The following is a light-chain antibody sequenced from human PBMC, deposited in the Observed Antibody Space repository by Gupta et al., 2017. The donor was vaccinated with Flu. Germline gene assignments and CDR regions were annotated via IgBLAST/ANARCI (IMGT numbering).Light chain of an antibody. CDR2: GSN. CDR1: GTNIGSNG. Sequence: VLAQRHSASDTRRQMVTVSSTVGGTNIGSNGVNWYQQVPGTSPKLLIYGSNHRPSGVPDRFSGSESGTSASLAIRGLQAEDEADYYCAVWDNSLDGHYVFGAGTKVTVL. CDR3: AVWDNSLDGHYV. V-gene: IGLV1-44*01. J-gene: IGLJ1*01.